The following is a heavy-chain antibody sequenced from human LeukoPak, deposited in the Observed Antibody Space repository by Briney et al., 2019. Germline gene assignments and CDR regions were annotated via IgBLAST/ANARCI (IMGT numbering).Heavy chain of an antibody. CDR1: GYTFTSYG. Sequence: ASVKVSCKASGYTFTSYGISWVRQAPGQGLEWMGWISAYNGNTNYAQKLQGRVTMTRDTSTSTVYMELSSLRSEDTAVYYCARVSWPTYYYDSSGYSNWFDPWGQGTLVTVSS. V-gene: IGHV1-18*01. CDR3: ARVSWPTYYYDSSGYSNWFDP. D-gene: IGHD3-22*01. J-gene: IGHJ5*02. CDR2: ISAYNGNT.